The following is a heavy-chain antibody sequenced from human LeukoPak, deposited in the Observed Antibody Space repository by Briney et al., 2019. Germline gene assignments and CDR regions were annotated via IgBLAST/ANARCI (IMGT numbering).Heavy chain of an antibody. CDR2: ISSSSRTI. CDR1: GFIFSSFS. J-gene: IGHJ6*01. V-gene: IGHV3-48*01. D-gene: IGHD3-10*02. CDR3: AELGITKIGGV. Sequence: GGSLRLSCAASGFIFSSFSMNWVRQAPGEGLEWSSYISSSSRTIYYADSVKGRFTISRDNAKNSLYLQMNSLRAEDTAVYYCAELGITKIGGVWGKGTTVTISS.